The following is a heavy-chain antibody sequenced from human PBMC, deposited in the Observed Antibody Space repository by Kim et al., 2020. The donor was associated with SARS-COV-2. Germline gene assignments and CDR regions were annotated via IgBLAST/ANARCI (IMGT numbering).Heavy chain of an antibody. CDR2: IRKKVNGYTT. CDR1: GFTFSDHY. D-gene: IGHD2-2*01. Sequence: GGSLRLSCAASGFTFSDHYMDWFRQAPGKGLEWIGRIRKKVNGYTTEYAASVQGRFTISRDDSKSSLYLQMNSLKTEDTAVYYCVRSIPANTGDYWGQGTLVTVSS. J-gene: IGHJ4*02. V-gene: IGHV3-72*01. CDR3: VRSIPANTGDY.